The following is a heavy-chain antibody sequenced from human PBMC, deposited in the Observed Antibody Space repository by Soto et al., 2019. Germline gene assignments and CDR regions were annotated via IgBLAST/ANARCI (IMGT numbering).Heavy chain of an antibody. CDR3: AKANSYYDSSAYSLGWFDP. CDR2: ISGSGGST. D-gene: IGHD3-22*01. CDR1: GFTFTSYA. Sequence: EVQLLESGGGLVQPGGSLRLSCAASGFTFTSYAMSWVRQAPGKGLEWVSGISGSGGSTYYADSVKGRFTISRDNSKNTLHLQMNSLRAEDTAVYYCAKANSYYDSSAYSLGWFDPWGQGTLVTVSS. V-gene: IGHV3-23*01. J-gene: IGHJ5*02.